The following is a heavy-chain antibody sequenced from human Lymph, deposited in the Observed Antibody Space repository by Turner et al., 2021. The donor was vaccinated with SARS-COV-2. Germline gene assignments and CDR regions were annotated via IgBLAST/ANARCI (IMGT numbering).Heavy chain of an antibody. Sequence: QVQLAAPGGGVVHPGRFLSLSCAASGFTFTNYPMHWVRRGSGKWREWGAVRATDGSNKYYADSVKGRFTICRDNSKNTLYLQMNSLRAKDTAVYYCARDSSGSGTLDYWGQGTLVTVSS. D-gene: IGHD3-10*01. V-gene: IGHV3-30-3*01. CDR1: GFTFTNYP. CDR2: RATDGSNK. CDR3: ARDSSGSGTLDY. J-gene: IGHJ4*02.